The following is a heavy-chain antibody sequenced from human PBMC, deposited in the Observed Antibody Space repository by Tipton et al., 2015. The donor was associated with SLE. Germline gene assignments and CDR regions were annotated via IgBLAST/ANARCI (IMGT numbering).Heavy chain of an antibody. J-gene: IGHJ4*02. CDR1: GGSFSGYY. V-gene: IGHV4-59*01. D-gene: IGHD3-3*01. Sequence: TLSLTCAVYGGSFSGYYWSWIRQPPGKGLEWIGYIYYSGSTNYNPSLKSRVTISVDTSKNQFSLKLSSVTAADTAVYYCARGTSIFGVVRHFDYWGQGTLVTVSS. CDR2: IYYSGST. CDR3: ARGTSIFGVVRHFDY.